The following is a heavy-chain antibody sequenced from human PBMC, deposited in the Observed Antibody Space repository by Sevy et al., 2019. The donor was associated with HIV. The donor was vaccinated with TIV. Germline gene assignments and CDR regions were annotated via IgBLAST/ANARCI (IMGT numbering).Heavy chain of an antibody. Sequence: SETLSLTCTVSGGSISSYYWSWIRQPPGKGLEWIAYMYYSGITNYSPSLKSRLTISIDTSKNHFSLKLRSVTAADTAVYYCARMNYSASAPGSWFDPWGQRTLVTVS. V-gene: IGHV4-59*01. CDR3: ARMNYSASAPGSWFDP. J-gene: IGHJ5*02. CDR1: GGSISSYY. CDR2: MYYSGIT. D-gene: IGHD1-26*01.